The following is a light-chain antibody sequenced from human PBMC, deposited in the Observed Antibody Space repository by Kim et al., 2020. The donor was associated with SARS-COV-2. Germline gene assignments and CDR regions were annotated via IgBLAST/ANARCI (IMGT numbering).Light chain of an antibody. CDR3: QKYNSAPLT. CDR2: AAS. V-gene: IGKV1-27*01. Sequence: AAVRDRVTITCRASQGSSNYLAWYQQKPGKVPKLLIYAASTLQSGVPSRFSGSGSGTDFTLTISSLQPEDVATYYCQKYNSAPLTFGQGTKVDIK. CDR1: QGSSNY. J-gene: IGKJ1*01.